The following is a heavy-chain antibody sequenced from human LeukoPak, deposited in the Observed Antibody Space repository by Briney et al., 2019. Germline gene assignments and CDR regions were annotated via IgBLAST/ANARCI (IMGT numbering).Heavy chain of an antibody. CDR1: GFTFSSYA. J-gene: IGHJ3*02. D-gene: IGHD3-10*01. Sequence: GGSLRLSCAASGFTFSSYAMHWVRQAPGKGLEWVAVISYDGSNKYYADSVKGRFTISRDNSKNTLYLQMNSLRAEDTAVYYCARDQLLLWFGSIPGDAFDIWGQGTMVTVSS. V-gene: IGHV3-30-3*01. CDR2: ISYDGSNK. CDR3: ARDQLLLWFGSIPGDAFDI.